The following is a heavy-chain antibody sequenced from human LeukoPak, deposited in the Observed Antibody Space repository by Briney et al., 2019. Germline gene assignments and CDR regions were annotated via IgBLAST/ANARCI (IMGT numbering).Heavy chain of an antibody. CDR1: GGSISSSNYY. J-gene: IGHJ4*02. CDR2: IYYSGST. D-gene: IGHD7-27*01. V-gene: IGHV4-39*07. Sequence: SETLSFTCTVSGGSISSSNYYWDWIRQPPGKGLEWIGSIYYSGSTYYNPSLKSRVIISIDTSRNQFSLKLRSVTAADTAVYYCAREVSGDGLDYCGQGTLVTVSS. CDR3: AREVSGDGLDY.